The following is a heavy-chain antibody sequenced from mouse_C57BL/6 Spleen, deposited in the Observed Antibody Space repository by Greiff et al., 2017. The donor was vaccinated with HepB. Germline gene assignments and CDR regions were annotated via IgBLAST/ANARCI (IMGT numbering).Heavy chain of an antibody. V-gene: IGHV1-81*01. CDR2: IYPRSGNT. CDR1: GYTFTSYG. CDR3: AREGGEGFAY. J-gene: IGHJ3*01. D-gene: IGHD1-1*02. Sequence: QVQLKQSGAELARPGASVKLSCKASGYTFTSYGISWVKQRTGQGLEWIGEIYPRSGNTYYNEKFKGKATLTADKSSSTAYMELRSLTSEDSAVYFCAREGGEGFAYWGQGTLVTVSA.